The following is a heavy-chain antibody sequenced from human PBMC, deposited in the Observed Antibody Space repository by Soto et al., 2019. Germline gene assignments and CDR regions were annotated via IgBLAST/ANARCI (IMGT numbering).Heavy chain of an antibody. CDR1: GFTVSSNY. Sequence: GGSLRLSGETSGFTVSSNYISWVRQAPGKGLEWVSVIYSGGSTYYADSVRGRFTISRDNSKNTLYLQMKSLRAEDTAVYYCARDPPATRHGMDVWGQGTTVTVSS. V-gene: IGHV3-53*01. CDR3: ARDPPATRHGMDV. CDR2: IYSGGST. J-gene: IGHJ6*02.